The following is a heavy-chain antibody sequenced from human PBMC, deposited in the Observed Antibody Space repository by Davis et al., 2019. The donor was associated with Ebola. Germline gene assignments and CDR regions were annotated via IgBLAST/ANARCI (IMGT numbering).Heavy chain of an antibody. J-gene: IGHJ4*02. D-gene: IGHD3-10*01. CDR2: ISGSGSVI. CDR1: GFTLGRYS. V-gene: IGHV3-48*02. CDR3: VREWFGETD. Sequence: GGSLRLSCVVSGFTLGRYSMNWVRQAPGEGLEWISYISGSGSVIYDADSVKGRFTVSRDNAKNSLYLQMNSLGDEDTAVYYCVREWFGETDWGQGTLVTVSS.